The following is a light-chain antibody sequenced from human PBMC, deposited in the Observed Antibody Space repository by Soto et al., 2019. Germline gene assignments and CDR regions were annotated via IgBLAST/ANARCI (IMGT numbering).Light chain of an antibody. V-gene: IGKV3-15*01. CDR2: GAS. CDR3: QQYNNRPNT. J-gene: IGKJ2*01. Sequence: EIVVTQSPATLSVSPGERATLYCRAGQSVGSNLAWYQQKVGQAPRLLIYGASTRATGIPARFSGSGSGTDFTLIITSLQSEDFTVYYCQQYNNRPNTFGQGTKLEIK. CDR1: QSVGSN.